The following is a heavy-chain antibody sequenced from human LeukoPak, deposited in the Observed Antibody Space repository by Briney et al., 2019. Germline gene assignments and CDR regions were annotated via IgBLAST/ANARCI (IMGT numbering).Heavy chain of an antibody. CDR2: IIPIFGTA. CDR1: GGTFSSYA. J-gene: IGHJ4*02. CDR3: ARIAVAGRIDDY. V-gene: IGHV1-69*13. D-gene: IGHD6-19*01. Sequence: SVKVSCKASGGTFSSYAISWVRQAPGQGLEWMGGIIPIFGTANYAQKFQGRVTITADESTSTAYMELSSLRSEDTAVYYCARIAVAGRIDDYWGQGTLATVSS.